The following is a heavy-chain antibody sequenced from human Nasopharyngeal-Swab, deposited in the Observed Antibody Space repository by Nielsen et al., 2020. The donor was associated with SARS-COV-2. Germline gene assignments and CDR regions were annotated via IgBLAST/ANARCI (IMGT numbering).Heavy chain of an antibody. CDR2: IIPIFGTA. Sequence: SVKVSCRASGGTFSSYAISWVRQAPGQGLEWMGGIIPIFGTANYAQKFQGRVTITADESTSTAYMELSSLRSEDTAVYYCARNLGVVLEYGWFDPWGQGTLVTVSS. CDR1: GGTFSSYA. J-gene: IGHJ5*02. CDR3: ARNLGVVLEYGWFDP. D-gene: IGHD3-3*01. V-gene: IGHV1-69*13.